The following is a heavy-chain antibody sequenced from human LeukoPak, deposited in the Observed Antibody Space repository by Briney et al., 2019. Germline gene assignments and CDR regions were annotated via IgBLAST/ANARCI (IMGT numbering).Heavy chain of an antibody. CDR3: ARQQGLQNLNFDY. V-gene: IGHV1-46*01. J-gene: IGHJ4*02. Sequence: ASVKVSCKVSGYTLTELSMHWVRQAPGQGPEWMGIINPIGGTTNYAQKFQGRVTLTRDTSTSTVYMELSSLRSEDTAVYYCARQQGLQNLNFDYWGQGALVTVSS. D-gene: IGHD4-11*01. CDR1: GYTLTELS. CDR2: INPIGGTT.